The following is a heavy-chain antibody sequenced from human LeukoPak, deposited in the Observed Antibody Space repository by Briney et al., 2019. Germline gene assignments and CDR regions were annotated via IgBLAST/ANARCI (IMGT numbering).Heavy chain of an antibody. V-gene: IGHV1-24*01. Sequence: ASVKVSCKVSGYTLTELSMHWVRQAPGKGLEWMGGFDPDDGETIYAQKFQGRVTMTEDTSTDTAYMELSSLRSEDTAVYYCATGIHSSGWYSNYFDYWGQGTLVTVSS. J-gene: IGHJ4*02. CDR1: GYTLTELS. CDR2: FDPDDGET. D-gene: IGHD6-19*01. CDR3: ATGIHSSGWYSNYFDY.